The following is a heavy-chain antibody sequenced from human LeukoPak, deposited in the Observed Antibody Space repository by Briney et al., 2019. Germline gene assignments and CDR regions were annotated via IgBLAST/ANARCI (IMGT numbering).Heavy chain of an antibody. Sequence: ASVKVSCKASGYTFTGYYMHWVRQAPGQGLEWMGWINPNSGGTNYAQKFQGRVTMTRDTAINTAYLEVSGLTPDDTAVYYCARVREWEEISGAIPDYFDYWGQGTLITVSS. D-gene: IGHD3-3*01. CDR3: ARVREWEEISGAIPDYFDY. V-gene: IGHV1-2*02. CDR1: GYTFTGYY. J-gene: IGHJ4*02. CDR2: INPNSGGT.